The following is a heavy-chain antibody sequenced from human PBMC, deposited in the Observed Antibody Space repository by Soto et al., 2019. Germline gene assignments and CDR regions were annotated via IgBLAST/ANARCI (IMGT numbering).Heavy chain of an antibody. Sequence: GSLRLSCAGSGFTFSDYYITWIRRAPGKGLEWVSYINTLSSAIYYADSVKGRFTISRDNAKNSVYLQMNSLRAEDTAVYYCARRLQWQLRPLDSWGRGTLVTVSS. D-gene: IGHD6-19*01. CDR3: ARRLQWQLRPLDS. CDR2: INTLSSAI. J-gene: IGHJ4*02. CDR1: GFTFSDYY. V-gene: IGHV3-11*01.